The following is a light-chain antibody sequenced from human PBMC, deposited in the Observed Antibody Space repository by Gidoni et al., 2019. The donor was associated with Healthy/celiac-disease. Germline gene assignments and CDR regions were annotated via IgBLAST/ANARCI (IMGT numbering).Light chain of an antibody. CDR2: VGPGGIVG. CDR3: GADHGSGSNFVVV. CDR1: SGYSNYQ. Sequence: QPVLTQPPSASASLGASVTLTCTLSSGYSNYQVDWYQQRPGKGPRFVMRVGPGGIVGSKGDGIPDRFSVLGSGLNRYLTIKNIQEEDESDYHCGADHGSGSNFVVVFGGGTKLTVL. V-gene: IGLV9-49*01. J-gene: IGLJ2*01.